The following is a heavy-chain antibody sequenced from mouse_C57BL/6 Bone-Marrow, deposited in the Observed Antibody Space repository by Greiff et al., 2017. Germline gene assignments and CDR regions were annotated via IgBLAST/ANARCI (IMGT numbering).Heavy chain of an antibody. Sequence: EVQLQQSGPELVKPGASVKISCKASGYTFTDYYMNWVKQSHGKSLEWIGDINPNNGGTSYNQKFKGKATLTVDKSSSTAYMGLRSLTSEDSAVYYCARGSYGNYNAYWGQGTLVTVSA. J-gene: IGHJ3*01. CDR3: ARGSYGNYNAY. CDR1: GYTFTDYY. CDR2: INPNNGGT. D-gene: IGHD2-1*01. V-gene: IGHV1-26*01.